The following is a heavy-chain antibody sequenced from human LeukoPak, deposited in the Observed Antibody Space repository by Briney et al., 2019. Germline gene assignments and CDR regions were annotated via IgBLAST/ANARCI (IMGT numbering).Heavy chain of an antibody. J-gene: IGHJ4*02. D-gene: IGHD5-18*01. CDR3: ASGDTAMVTLDY. CDR2: ISSSSSYI. V-gene: IGHV3-21*01. CDR1: GLTFSSYS. Sequence: GGSLRLSCAASGLTFSSYSMNWVRQAPGKGXXXXXSISSSSSYIYYADSVKGRFTISRDNAKNSLYLQMNSLRAEDTAVYYCASGDTAMVTLDYWGQGTLVTVSS.